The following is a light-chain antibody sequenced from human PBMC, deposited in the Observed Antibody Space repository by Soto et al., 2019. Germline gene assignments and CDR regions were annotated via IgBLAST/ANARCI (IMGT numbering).Light chain of an antibody. CDR3: AAWDDSLNGYV. J-gene: IGLJ1*01. CDR2: NNN. Sequence: QSVLTQPPSASGTPGQRVTISCSGGSSNIGTNAVNWNQQLPGTAPKLLLYNNNQRPSGVPDRFSGSKSGTSASLAISGLQSEDEADYYCAAWDDSLNGYVFGTGTKVTVL. V-gene: IGLV1-44*01. CDR1: SSNIGTNA.